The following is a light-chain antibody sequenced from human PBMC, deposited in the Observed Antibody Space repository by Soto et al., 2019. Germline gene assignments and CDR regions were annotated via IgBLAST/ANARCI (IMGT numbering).Light chain of an antibody. J-gene: IGLJ1*01. Sequence: QSVLGQPASVSGSPGQTITISCTGTSTDVGGYNAVSWYQHHPGKAPKLIIYEVTHRPSGVSDRFSASKSGNTASLTISGLQAEDEADYYCCSYAGSYTFVFGTGTKVTVL. CDR1: STDVGGYNA. CDR3: CSYAGSYTFV. CDR2: EVT. V-gene: IGLV2-14*01.